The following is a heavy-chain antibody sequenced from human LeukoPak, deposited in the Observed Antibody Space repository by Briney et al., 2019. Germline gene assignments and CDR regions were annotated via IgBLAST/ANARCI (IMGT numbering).Heavy chain of an antibody. Sequence: ASVKVSCKASGYTFSNYAMHWVRQAPGQRPEWMGWMNAGNGNTKYSQKFQGRVTITRDTSASTAYMELSSLRAEDTAVYYCAREVDSTSWLYFDFWGQGTLVTVSS. V-gene: IGHV1-3*01. CDR1: GYTFSNYA. CDR3: AREVDSTSWLYFDF. CDR2: MNAGNGNT. J-gene: IGHJ4*02. D-gene: IGHD6-13*01.